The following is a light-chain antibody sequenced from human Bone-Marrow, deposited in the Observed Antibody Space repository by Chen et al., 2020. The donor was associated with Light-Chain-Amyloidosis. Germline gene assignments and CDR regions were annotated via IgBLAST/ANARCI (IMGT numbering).Light chain of an antibody. CDR2: EDD. CDR3: QSYQGSSQGV. V-gene: IGLV6-57*01. J-gene: IGLJ3*02. Sequence: NFMLTQPHSVSESPGKTVIISCTRSSGSIATNYVQWYQQRPGSSPTPVIYEDDQRPSGVPDRFSGSIDRSSNSASLTISGLKTEDEAAYYCQSYQGSSQGVFGGGTKLTVL. CDR1: SGSIATNY.